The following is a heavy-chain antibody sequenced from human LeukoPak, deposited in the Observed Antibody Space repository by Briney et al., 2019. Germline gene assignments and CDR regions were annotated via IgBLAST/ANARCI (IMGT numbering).Heavy chain of an antibody. Sequence: SETLSLTCTVSGGSVSSGSYYWSWIRQPPGKGLEWIGYIYCSGSTNYNPSLKSRVTISLDTSKNQFSLKLSSVTAADTAMYYCARLYCSRTSCLFDSWGQGALVTVSS. CDR3: ARLYCSRTSCLFDS. CDR1: GGSVSSGSYY. J-gene: IGHJ4*02. D-gene: IGHD2-2*01. CDR2: IYCSGST. V-gene: IGHV4-61*01.